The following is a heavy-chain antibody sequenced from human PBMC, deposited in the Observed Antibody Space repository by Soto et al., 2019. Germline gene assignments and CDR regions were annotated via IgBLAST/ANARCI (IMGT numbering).Heavy chain of an antibody. D-gene: IGHD3-10*01. J-gene: IGHJ4*02. CDR3: ARGRRGSGISPLFDN. Sequence: EGQLVESGGGLVKPGGSLRLSCADSGFTFRSYSMNWVRQAPGKGLEWVSSISSSSSYIYYADSVKGRFTISRDNAKNSLYLQMTSLRAEDTAVYYYARGRRGSGISPLFDNWGQGTLVTGSS. V-gene: IGHV3-21*01. CDR1: GFTFRSYS. CDR2: ISSSSSYI.